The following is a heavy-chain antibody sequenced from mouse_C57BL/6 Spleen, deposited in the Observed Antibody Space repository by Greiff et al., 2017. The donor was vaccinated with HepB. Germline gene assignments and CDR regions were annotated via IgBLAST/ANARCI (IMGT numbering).Heavy chain of an antibody. J-gene: IGHJ2*01. CDR3: ARGSNSLFDY. Sequence: EVKLVESGGGLVKPGGSLKLSCAASGFTFSDYGMHWVRQAPEKGLEWVAYISSGSSTIYYADTVKGRFTISRDNAKNTLFLQMTSLRSEDTAMYYCARGSNSLFDYWGQGTTLTVSS. CDR1: GFTFSDYG. CDR2: ISSGSSTI. V-gene: IGHV5-17*01. D-gene: IGHD2-5*01.